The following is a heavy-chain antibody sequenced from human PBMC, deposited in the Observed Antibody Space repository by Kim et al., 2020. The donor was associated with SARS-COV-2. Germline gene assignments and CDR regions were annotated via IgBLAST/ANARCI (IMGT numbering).Heavy chain of an antibody. CDR3: ARGLGESGSYYNRWFDP. D-gene: IGHD3-10*01. J-gene: IGHJ5*02. V-gene: IGHV4-34*01. Sequence: LKSRVTISGDTSKNQFSLKLSSVTAADTAVYYCARGLGESGSYYNRWFDPWGQGTLVTVSS.